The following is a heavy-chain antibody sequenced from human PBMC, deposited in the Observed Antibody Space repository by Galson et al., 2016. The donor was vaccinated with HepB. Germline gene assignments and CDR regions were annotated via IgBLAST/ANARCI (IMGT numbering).Heavy chain of an antibody. V-gene: IGHV3-30*04. D-gene: IGHD2-2*01. J-gene: IGHJ4*02. CDR2: ISYDGSHK. Sequence: SLRLSCAASGFTFSTYAIHWVRQAPGKGLEWVAVISYDGSHKYYADSVKGRFTISRDNSKDTLYLQMSSLRGEDTAVYYCVKQGPAALHSHFDFWGQGTLVTVSS. CDR1: GFTFSTYA. CDR3: VKQGPAALHSHFDF.